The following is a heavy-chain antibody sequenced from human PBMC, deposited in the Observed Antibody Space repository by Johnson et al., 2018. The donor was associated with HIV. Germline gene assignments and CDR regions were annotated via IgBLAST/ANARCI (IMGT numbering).Heavy chain of an antibody. V-gene: IGHV3-66*01. CDR2: IHGGGSI. CDR1: GFTFSSYA. J-gene: IGHJ3*02. D-gene: IGHD2-2*01. Sequence: VQLVESGGGLVQPGGSLRLSCAASGFTFSSYAMSWVRQAPGKGLEWVSVIHGGGSIYYEDSVKGRFTISRDTAKNTLYLQMNSLRAEDTAVYYCARYGYCTTSSCTDDAFDIWGQGTMVTVSS. CDR3: ARYGYCTTSSCTDDAFDI.